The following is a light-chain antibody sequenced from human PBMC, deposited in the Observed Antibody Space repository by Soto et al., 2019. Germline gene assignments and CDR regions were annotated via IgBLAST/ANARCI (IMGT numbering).Light chain of an antibody. J-gene: IGKJ1*01. CDR2: QIS. CDR3: VQCAHFPRT. CDR1: QSLVYSDGNTY. Sequence: DVVLTQTPLSSPVTLGQPASISCRSSQSLVYSDGNTYLSWLHQRPGQPPRLLIYQISKRFSGVPDRFSGSGAGTDFTLKISRVEAEDVGIYYCVQCAHFPRTFGEGTKVEIK. V-gene: IGKV2-24*01.